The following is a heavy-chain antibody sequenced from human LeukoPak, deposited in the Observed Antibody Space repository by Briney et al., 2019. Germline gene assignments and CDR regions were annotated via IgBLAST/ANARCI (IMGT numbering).Heavy chain of an antibody. CDR3: AKAGDGYNYGAFDI. CDR1: GFTFSSYG. CDR2: ISYDGSNK. V-gene: IGHV3-30*18. Sequence: GGFLRLSCAASGFTFSSYGMHWVRQAPGKGLEWVAVISYDGSNKYYADSVKGRFTISRDNSKNTLYLQMNSLRAEDTAVYYCAKAGDGYNYGAFDIWGQGTMVTVSS. D-gene: IGHD5-24*01. J-gene: IGHJ3*02.